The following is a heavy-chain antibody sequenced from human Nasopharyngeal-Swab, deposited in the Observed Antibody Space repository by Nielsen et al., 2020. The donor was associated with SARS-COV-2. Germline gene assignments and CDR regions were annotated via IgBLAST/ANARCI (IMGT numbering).Heavy chain of an antibody. CDR2: ISYDGSNK. CDR1: RFTFNTYS. CDR3: ASGMWGSYYTDMDV. D-gene: IGHD7-27*01. J-gene: IGHJ6*02. Sequence: GGSRRLACAAARFTFNTYSMHWVRQAQGKGLEWVAFISYDGSNKYYADSVKGRFTISRDNSKNTLYLQMNRLRVEDTAVIYCASGMWGSYYTDMDVWGQGTPVTVSS. V-gene: IGHV3-30*04.